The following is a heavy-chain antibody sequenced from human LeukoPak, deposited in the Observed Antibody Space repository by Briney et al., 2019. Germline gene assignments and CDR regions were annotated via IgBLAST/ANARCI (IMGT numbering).Heavy chain of an antibody. CDR3: ARDPVTIFGVVIRNYYYYGMDV. V-gene: IGHV3-7*01. CDR2: IKKDGSDK. Sequence: PGGSLRLSCAASGFTVSGYSMSWVRQAPGKGVEWVSNIKKDGSDKYYGDSVKGRFTISRDNAKNSLYLQMNRLRAEDTAVYSCARDPVTIFGVVIRNYYYYGMDVWGQGTTVTVSS. D-gene: IGHD3-3*01. CDR1: GFTVSGYS. J-gene: IGHJ6*02.